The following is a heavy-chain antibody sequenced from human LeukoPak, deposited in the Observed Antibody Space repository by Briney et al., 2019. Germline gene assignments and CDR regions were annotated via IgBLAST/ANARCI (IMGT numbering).Heavy chain of an antibody. D-gene: IGHD3-9*01. Sequence: PSETLSLTCTVSGGSISSYYWSWIRQPPGKGLEWFGYIYYSGSTNYNPSLKSRVTISVDTSKNQFSLKLSSVTAADTAVYYCARGDLTGYLYYYYMDVWGKGTTVTISS. CDR3: ARGDLTGYLYYYYMDV. J-gene: IGHJ6*03. V-gene: IGHV4-59*01. CDR2: IYYSGST. CDR1: GGSISSYY.